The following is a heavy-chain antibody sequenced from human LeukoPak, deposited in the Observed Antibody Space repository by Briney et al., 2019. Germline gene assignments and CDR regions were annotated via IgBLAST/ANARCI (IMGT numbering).Heavy chain of an antibody. J-gene: IGHJ3*02. V-gene: IGHV3-21*01. CDR1: GFTFSSYS. D-gene: IGHD6-13*01. Sequence: GGSLRLSCAASGFTFSSYSMNWVRQAPGKGLEWVSSISSSSSYIYYADSVKGRFTISRDNAKNSLYLQMNSLRAEDTAVYYCAGSREPTNTGYSSSWSRRAFDIWGQGTMVTVSS. CDR2: ISSSSSYI. CDR3: AGSREPTNTGYSSSWSRRAFDI.